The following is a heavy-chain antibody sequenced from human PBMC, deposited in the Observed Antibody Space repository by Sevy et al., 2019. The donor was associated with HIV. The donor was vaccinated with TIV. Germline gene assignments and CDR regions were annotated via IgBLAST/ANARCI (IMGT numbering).Heavy chain of an antibody. D-gene: IGHD2-15*01. Sequence: GGSLRLSCAASGFTFSSYAMSWVRQAPGKGLEWVSAISGSGGSTYYADSVKGRFTISRDNSKNTLYLQMNSLRAEATAVYYCAKGEGYCSGGSCLPGYYYYGMDVWGQGTTVTVSS. CDR3: AKGEGYCSGGSCLPGYYYYGMDV. CDR2: ISGSGGST. J-gene: IGHJ6*02. V-gene: IGHV3-23*01. CDR1: GFTFSSYA.